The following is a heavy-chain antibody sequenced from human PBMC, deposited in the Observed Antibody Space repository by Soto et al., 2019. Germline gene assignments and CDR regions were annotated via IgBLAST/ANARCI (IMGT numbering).Heavy chain of an antibody. CDR2: ISGSGGST. CDR1: GFMFSSYS. V-gene: IGHV3-23*01. D-gene: IGHD2-15*01. Sequence: GSLRLSCEVSGFMFSSYSMHWVRQAPGKGLEWVSSISGSGGSTYYADSVKGRFTVSRDNSKNTLSLQMSGLRAEDTAMYYCAKVPRYCSGSTCYGGYFDCWGQGTLVTVSS. CDR3: AKVPRYCSGSTCYGGYFDC. J-gene: IGHJ4*02.